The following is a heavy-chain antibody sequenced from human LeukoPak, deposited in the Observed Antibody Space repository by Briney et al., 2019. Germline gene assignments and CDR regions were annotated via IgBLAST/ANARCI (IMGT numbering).Heavy chain of an antibody. D-gene: IGHD5-18*01. CDR2: IIPIFGTA. V-gene: IGHV1-69*13. Sequence: GASVKVSCKASGGTFSSYAISWVRQAPGQGLEWMGGIIPIFGTANYAQKFQGRVTITADESTSTAYMELSSLRSDDTAVYYCARDHTPLQLWSLYYYYYMDVWGKGTTVTISS. J-gene: IGHJ6*03. CDR3: ARDHTPLQLWSLYYYYYMDV. CDR1: GGTFSSYA.